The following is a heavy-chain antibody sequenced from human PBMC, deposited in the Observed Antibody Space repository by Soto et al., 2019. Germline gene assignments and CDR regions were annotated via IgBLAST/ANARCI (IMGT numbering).Heavy chain of an antibody. CDR3: ASGYYDSSGYDDAFDI. CDR2: IYYSGST. Sequence: SETLYLTCTVSGGSISSYYWSWIRQPPGKGLEWIGYIYYSGSTNYNPSLKSRVTISVDTAKNQFSLKLSSVTAADTAVYYCASGYYDSSGYDDAFDIWGQGTMVTVSS. D-gene: IGHD3-22*01. J-gene: IGHJ3*02. CDR1: GGSISSYY. V-gene: IGHV4-59*01.